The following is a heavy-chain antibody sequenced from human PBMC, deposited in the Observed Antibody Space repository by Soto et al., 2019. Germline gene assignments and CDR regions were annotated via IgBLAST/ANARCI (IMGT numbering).Heavy chain of an antibody. CDR2: INPSGGST. CDR1: GYTFTSYY. J-gene: IGHJ6*02. V-gene: IGHV1-46*01. D-gene: IGHD1-7*01. Sequence: GASVKVSCKASGYTFTSYYMHWVRQAPGQGLEWMGIINPSGGSTSYAQKFQGRVTMTRDTSTSTVYMELSSLRSEDTAVYYCAGEEGNYKTYYYYGMDVWGQGTTVTVSS. CDR3: AGEEGNYKTYYYYGMDV.